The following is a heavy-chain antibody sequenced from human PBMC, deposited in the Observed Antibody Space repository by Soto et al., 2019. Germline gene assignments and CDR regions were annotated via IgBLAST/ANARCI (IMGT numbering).Heavy chain of an antibody. Sequence: ASVEVSCKASGYTFASCGISWVRQATGQGLEWMGWISAYNGNTNYAQKLQGRVTMTTDTSTSTAYMELRSLRSDDTAVYYCARYYYDSSGYFFGGRTDAFDIWGQGTMVTVSS. CDR2: ISAYNGNT. D-gene: IGHD3-22*01. V-gene: IGHV1-18*01. CDR1: GYTFASCG. CDR3: ARYYYDSSGYFFGGRTDAFDI. J-gene: IGHJ3*02.